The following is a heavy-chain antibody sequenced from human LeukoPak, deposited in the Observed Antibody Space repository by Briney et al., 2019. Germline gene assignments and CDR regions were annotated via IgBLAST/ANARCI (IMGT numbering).Heavy chain of an antibody. Sequence: PGGSLRLSCAASGFTFSSYSMNWVRQAPGKGLEWVSSISSSSSYIYYADSVKGRFTISRDNAKNSLYLQMDSLRAEDTAVYYCAVRLPTYLGGNFDYWGQGTLVTVSS. V-gene: IGHV3-21*01. CDR3: AVRLPTYLGGNFDY. J-gene: IGHJ4*02. CDR1: GFTFSSYS. CDR2: ISSSSSYI. D-gene: IGHD3-16*01.